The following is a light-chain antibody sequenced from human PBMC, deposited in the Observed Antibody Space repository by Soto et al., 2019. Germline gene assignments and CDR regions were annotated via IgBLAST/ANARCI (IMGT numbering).Light chain of an antibody. CDR1: SGDVGGYNF. J-gene: IGLJ3*02. CDR2: EVS. CDR3: SSYAGGIKRV. Sequence: QSALTQPPSASGSPGQSVTSSCTGTSGDVGGYNFVSWYQQHPGKAPKFMIYEVSKRPSGVPDRFSGSKSGNTASLTVSGLQAEDEADYYCSSYAGGIKRVFGGGTKLTVL. V-gene: IGLV2-8*01.